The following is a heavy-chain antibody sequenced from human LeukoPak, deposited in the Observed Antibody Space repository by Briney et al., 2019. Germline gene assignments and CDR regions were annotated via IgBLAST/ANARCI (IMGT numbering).Heavy chain of an antibody. CDR2: IKQDGSEK. V-gene: IGHV3-7*01. CDR1: GFTFSSYW. J-gene: IGHJ4*02. CDR3: ARAHFGVVIDY. Sequence: PGGSLRLSCAASGFTFSSYWMSWVRQAPGKGLEWVANIKQDGSEKYYVDSVKGRFTISRDNAKNSLHLQMNSLRAEDTAVYYCARAHFGVVIDYWGQGTLVTVSS. D-gene: IGHD3-3*01.